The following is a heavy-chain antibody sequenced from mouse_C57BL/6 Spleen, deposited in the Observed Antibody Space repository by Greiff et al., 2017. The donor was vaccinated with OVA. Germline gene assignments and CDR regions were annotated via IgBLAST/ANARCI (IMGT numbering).Heavy chain of an antibody. J-gene: IGHJ3*01. CDR3: TRDNGFAY. CDR1: GYTFTDYE. Sequence: VHLVESEAELVRPGASVTLSCKASGYTFTDYEMHWVKQTPVHGLEWIGAIDPETGGTAYNQKFKGKAILTADKSSSTAYMELRSLTSEDSAVYYCTRDNGFAYWGQGTLVTVSA. CDR2: IDPETGGT. V-gene: IGHV1-15*01. D-gene: IGHD3-3*01.